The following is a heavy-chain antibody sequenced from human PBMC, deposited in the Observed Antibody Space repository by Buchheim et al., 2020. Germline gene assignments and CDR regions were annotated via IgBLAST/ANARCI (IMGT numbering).Heavy chain of an antibody. V-gene: IGHV4-34*01. CDR1: GGSFSGYY. D-gene: IGHD3-10*01. CDR3: AREPPKHLWFGREGFDY. Sequence: QVQLQQWGAGLLKPSETLSLTCAVYGGSFSGYYWSWIRQPPGKGLEWIGEINHSGSTNYNPSLKSRVTISVDTSKNQFSLKLSSVTAADTAVYYCAREPPKHLWFGREGFDYWGQGTL. J-gene: IGHJ4*02. CDR2: INHSGST.